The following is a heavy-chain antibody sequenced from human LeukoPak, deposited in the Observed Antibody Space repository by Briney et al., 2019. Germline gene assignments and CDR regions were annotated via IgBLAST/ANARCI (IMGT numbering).Heavy chain of an antibody. CDR2: MNPNSGNT. CDR1: GYTFTSYD. CDR3: ARGGYSSSWYNYYGMDV. J-gene: IGHJ6*02. V-gene: IGHV1-8*01. Sequence: ASVKVSCTASGYTFTSYDINWVRQATGQGPEWMGWMNPNSGNTGYAQKFQGRVTMTRNTSISTAYMELSSLRSEDTAVYYCARGGYSSSWYNYYGMDVWGQGTTVTVSS. D-gene: IGHD6-13*01.